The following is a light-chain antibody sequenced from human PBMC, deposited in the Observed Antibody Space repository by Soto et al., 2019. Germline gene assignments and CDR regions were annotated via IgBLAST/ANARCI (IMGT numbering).Light chain of an antibody. Sequence: QSALTQPASVSGSPGQSIALSCTGTSSDVGTYNLVSWYQQHPGKAPKLLISEGGKRPSGVSDRFSGSKSGNTASLTISGLQAADEDDYYCCSFAAGNTSVFGTGTKLTV. CDR1: SSDVGTYNL. CDR3: CSFAAGNTSV. CDR2: EGG. V-gene: IGLV2-23*01. J-gene: IGLJ1*01.